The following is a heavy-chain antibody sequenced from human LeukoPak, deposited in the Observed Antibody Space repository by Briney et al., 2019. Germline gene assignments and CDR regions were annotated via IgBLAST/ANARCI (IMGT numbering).Heavy chain of an antibody. CDR2: ISGSGGST. CDR1: GFTFSSYA. CDR3: AKDPRYCSSTSCSNNWFDP. V-gene: IGHV3-23*01. J-gene: IGHJ5*02. Sequence: GGSLRLSCAASGFTFSSYAMSWVRQAPGMGLEWVSAISGSGGSTYYADSVKGRFTISRDNSKNTLYLQMNSLRAEDTAVYYCAKDPRYCSSTSCSNNWFDPWGQGTLVTVSS. D-gene: IGHD2-2*01.